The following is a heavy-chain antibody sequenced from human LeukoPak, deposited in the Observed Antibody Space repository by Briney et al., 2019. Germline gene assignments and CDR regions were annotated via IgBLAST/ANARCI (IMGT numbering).Heavy chain of an antibody. D-gene: IGHD6-19*01. CDR2: INPNSGGT. CDR3: ARVMAVAGTDGGFDP. CDR1: GYTFTGYY. J-gene: IGHJ5*02. Sequence: ASVKVSCKASGYTFTGYYMQWVRQAPGQGLEWMGRINPNSGGTNYAQKFQGRVTMTRDTSISTAYMELSRLRSDDTAVYYCARVMAVAGTDGGFDPWGQGTLVTVSS. V-gene: IGHV1-2*06.